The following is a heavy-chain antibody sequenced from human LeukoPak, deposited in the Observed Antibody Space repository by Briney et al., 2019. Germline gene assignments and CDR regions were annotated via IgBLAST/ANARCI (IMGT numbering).Heavy chain of an antibody. CDR1: GFTFSSYG. Sequence: GGSLRLSCAASGFTFSSYGMHWVRQAPGKGLEWVAFIRYDGGKKYYADSVKGRFTISRDNSKNTLYLQMNSLRAEDTALYYCAKTGSWGSSNYYFDYWGQGTLVTVSS. V-gene: IGHV3-30*02. CDR3: AKTGSWGSSNYYFDY. CDR2: IRYDGGKK. J-gene: IGHJ4*02. D-gene: IGHD2-15*01.